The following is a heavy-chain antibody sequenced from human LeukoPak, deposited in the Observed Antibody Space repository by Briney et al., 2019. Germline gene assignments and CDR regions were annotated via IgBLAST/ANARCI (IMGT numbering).Heavy chain of an antibody. CDR1: GYTFTSYD. D-gene: IGHD6-13*01. CDR3: ARGGIAAAAGLFDY. Sequence: ASVKVSCKASGYTFTSYDINWVRQATGQGLEWMGWMNPNSGNTGYAPKFQGRVTMTRNTSISTAYMELSSLRSEDTAVYYCARGGIAAAAGLFDYWGQGTLVTVSS. CDR2: MNPNSGNT. J-gene: IGHJ4*02. V-gene: IGHV1-8*01.